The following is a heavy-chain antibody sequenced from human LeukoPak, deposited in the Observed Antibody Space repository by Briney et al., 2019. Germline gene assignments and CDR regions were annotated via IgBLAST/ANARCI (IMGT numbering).Heavy chain of an antibody. CDR2: ISSSSSYI. Sequence: GGSLRLSCAASGFTFSSYSMNWVRQAPGKGLEWVSSISSSSSYIYYADSVKGRFTISRDNAKNSLYLQMNSLRAEDTAVYYCAKRKSGSPAMPIDYWGQGTLVTVSS. CDR3: AKRKSGSPAMPIDY. V-gene: IGHV3-21*01. J-gene: IGHJ4*02. D-gene: IGHD2-2*01. CDR1: GFTFSSYS.